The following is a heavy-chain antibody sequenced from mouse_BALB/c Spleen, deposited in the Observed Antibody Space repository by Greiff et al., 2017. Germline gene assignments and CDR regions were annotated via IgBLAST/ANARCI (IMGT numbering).Heavy chain of an antibody. J-gene: IGHJ1*01. Sequence: VQLKQSGPELVKPGASVKMSCKASGYTFTSYVMHWVKQKPGQGLEWIGYINPYNDGTKYNEKFKGKATLTSDKSSSTAYMELSSLTSEDSAVYYCARSYYGSSSHGYFDVWGAGTTVTVSS. V-gene: IGHV1-14*01. D-gene: IGHD1-1*01. CDR1: GYTFTSYV. CDR3: ARSYYGSSSHGYFDV. CDR2: INPYNDGT.